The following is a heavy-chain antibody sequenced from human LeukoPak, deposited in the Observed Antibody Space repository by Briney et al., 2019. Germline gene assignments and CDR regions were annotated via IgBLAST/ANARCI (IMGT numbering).Heavy chain of an antibody. CDR3: ARASRRYSGYDY. J-gene: IGHJ4*02. V-gene: IGHV4-39*01. CDR1: GGSISSSSYY. D-gene: IGHD5-12*01. Sequence: SETLSLTCTVSGGSISSSSYYWGWIRQPPGKGLEWIGSIYYSGSTYYNPSLKSRVTISVDTSKNQFSLKLSSVTAADTAVYYCARASRRYSGYDYWGQGTLVTVSS. CDR2: IYYSGST.